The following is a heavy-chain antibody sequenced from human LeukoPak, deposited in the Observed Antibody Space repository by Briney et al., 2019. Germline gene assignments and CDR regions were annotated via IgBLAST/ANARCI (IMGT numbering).Heavy chain of an antibody. V-gene: IGHV1-8*01. CDR2: MNPKSGNT. D-gene: IGHD4-17*01. CDR3: ARASRTYFGDYLYYFDS. J-gene: IGHJ4*02. CDR1: GYIFTTYD. Sequence: ASVKVSCKASGYIFTTYDINWVRQAAGQGLEWMGWMNPKSGNTGYAQNFRGRATMTRNTSITTSYMELSSLRSEDTAVYFCARASRTYFGDYLYYFDSWGQGTQVTVSS.